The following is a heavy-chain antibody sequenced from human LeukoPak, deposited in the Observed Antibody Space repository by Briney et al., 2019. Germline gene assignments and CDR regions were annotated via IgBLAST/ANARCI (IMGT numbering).Heavy chain of an antibody. D-gene: IGHD6-13*01. CDR3: ARTIIAAGTSYYYYMDV. J-gene: IGHJ6*03. CDR1: GGSISSSSYY. V-gene: IGHV4-39*07. Sequence: SETLSLTCTVSGGSISSSSYYWGWLRQPPGKGLEWIGSIYYSGSTYYNPSLKSRVTISVDTSKNQFSLKLSSVTAADTAVYYCARTIIAAGTSYYYYMDVWGKGTTVTVSS. CDR2: IYYSGST.